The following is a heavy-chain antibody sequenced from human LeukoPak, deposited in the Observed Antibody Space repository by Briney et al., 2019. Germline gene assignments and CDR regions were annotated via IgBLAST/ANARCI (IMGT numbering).Heavy chain of an antibody. D-gene: IGHD3-22*01. CDR3: ARDARYYDSSGIYDY. CDR1: GYTFTSYG. J-gene: IGHJ4*02. V-gene: IGHV1-18*01. Sequence: APVKVSCKASGYTFTSYGISWVRQAPGQGLEWMGWISAYNGNTDYAQKLQGRVTMTTDTSTSTAYMELRSLRSDDTAVYYCARDARYYDSSGIYDYWGQETLVTVSS. CDR2: ISAYNGNT.